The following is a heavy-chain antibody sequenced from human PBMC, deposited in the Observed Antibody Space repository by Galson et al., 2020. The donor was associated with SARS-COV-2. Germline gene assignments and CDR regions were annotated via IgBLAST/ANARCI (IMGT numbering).Heavy chain of an antibody. Sequence: GESLKISCAASGFTFSAFGMHWVRQAPGKGLEWVAAIWNDGVKKLYADSVTGRFTISRDNSRNTMHLQVDSLRAEDTAVYYCARDRAGYRDFDYWGQGTLVTVSS. CDR1: GFTFSAFG. CDR2: IWNDGVKK. CDR3: ARDRAGYRDFDY. V-gene: IGHV3-33*01. J-gene: IGHJ4*02. D-gene: IGHD5-12*01.